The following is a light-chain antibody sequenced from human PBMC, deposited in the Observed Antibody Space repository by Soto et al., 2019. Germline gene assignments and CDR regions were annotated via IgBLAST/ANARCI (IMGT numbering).Light chain of an antibody. Sequence: DIQMTQSPSTLSASVGDRVTITCRASQSISSWLAWYQQKPGKAPKLLIYKASSLESGVPSRFRGRGAGTEFTLTTSSLKPDDFANYYCQQQNRYSPWTFGQGTKVEIK. CDR2: KAS. CDR3: QQQNRYSPWT. V-gene: IGKV1-5*03. J-gene: IGKJ1*01. CDR1: QSISSW.